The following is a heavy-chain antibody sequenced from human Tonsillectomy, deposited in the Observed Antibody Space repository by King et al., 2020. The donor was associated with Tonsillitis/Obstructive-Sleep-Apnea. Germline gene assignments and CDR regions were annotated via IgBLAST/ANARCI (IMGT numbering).Heavy chain of an antibody. CDR3: ARGVDCSTTSCYPDY. D-gene: IGHD2-2*01. J-gene: IGHJ4*02. Sequence: VQLQQWGAGLLKPSETLSLTCAVYGGSFSGYYWSWIRQPPGKGLEWIGEINHSGSTNYNPSLKSRGTISVDTYKNQFSLKLSSVTAADTAVYYCARGVDCSTTSCYPDYWGQGTLVTVSS. V-gene: IGHV4-34*01. CDR1: GGSFSGYY. CDR2: INHSGST.